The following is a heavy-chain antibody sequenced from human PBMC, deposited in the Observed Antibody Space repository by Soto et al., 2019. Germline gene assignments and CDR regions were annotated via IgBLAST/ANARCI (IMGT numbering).Heavy chain of an antibody. CDR2: INHSGST. CDR3: ARARRGIIAAAGTSIDY. V-gene: IGHV4-34*01. J-gene: IGHJ4*02. CDR1: GGSFSGYY. Sequence: SETLSLTCAVYGGSFSGYYWSWIRQPPGKGLEWIGEINHSGSTNYNPSLKSRVTISVDTPKNQFSLKLSSVTAADTAVYYCARARRGIIAAAGTSIDYWGQGTLVTVSS. D-gene: IGHD6-13*01.